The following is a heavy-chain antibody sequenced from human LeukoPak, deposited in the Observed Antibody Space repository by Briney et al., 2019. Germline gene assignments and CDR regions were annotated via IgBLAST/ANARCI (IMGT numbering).Heavy chain of an antibody. D-gene: IGHD4-23*01. Sequence: GGSLRLSCAASGFTFSSYFWMHWVRQAPGKGLVWGSRIKSDGSSSTYADSVKGRFTISRDNAKNSLYLQMNTLRAEDTAVYYCVRDLDLGGYSSFEYWGQGTLVTVSS. V-gene: IGHV3-74*01. CDR1: GFTFSSYFW. CDR2: IKSDGSSS. CDR3: VRDLDLGGYSSFEY. J-gene: IGHJ4*02.